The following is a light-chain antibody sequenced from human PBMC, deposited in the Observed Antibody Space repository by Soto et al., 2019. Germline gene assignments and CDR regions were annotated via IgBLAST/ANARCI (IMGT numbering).Light chain of an antibody. V-gene: IGLV2-8*01. J-gene: IGLJ1*01. Sequence: QPVLTQPPSASGSPGQSVTISCTGTSSDVGGYDYVSWYQQHPGKAPKLMIYEVSKRPSGVPDRFSGSKSGNTASLTVSGLQAEDEADYYCSSYAGSSTYVFGTGTKVTVL. CDR2: EVS. CDR1: SSDVGGYDY. CDR3: SSYAGSSTYV.